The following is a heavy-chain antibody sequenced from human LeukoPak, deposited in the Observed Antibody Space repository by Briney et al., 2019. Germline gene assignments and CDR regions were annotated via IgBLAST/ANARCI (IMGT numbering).Heavy chain of an antibody. CDR1: GYTFTGYY. CDR2: INPDTGGT. CDR3: AKVPPSITAAGNWMDP. D-gene: IGHD6-13*01. J-gene: IGHJ5*02. V-gene: IGHV1-2*06. Sequence: ASVKVSCKASGYTFTGYYIHWVRQAPGQGLEWMGLINPDTGGTDYAQKFQGRITMTRDTSITTAYMELSRLTSDDTAMYYCAKVPPSITAAGNWMDPWGQGALVTVSS.